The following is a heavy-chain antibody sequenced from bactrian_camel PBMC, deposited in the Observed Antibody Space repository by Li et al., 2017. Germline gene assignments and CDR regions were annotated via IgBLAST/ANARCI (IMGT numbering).Heavy chain of an antibody. CDR1: GLPFSTHI. Sequence: VQLVESGGTPVRPGDSLTLSCIASGLPFSTHILTWVRQAPGNECELVSVISSDGSTYYADSVKGRFTISQDNAKNTVYLQMNSLKPEDTAVYYCAADLGFGGGYCSGEADSGYWGQGTQVTVS. D-gene: IGHD2*01. J-gene: IGHJ6*01. CDR3: AADLGFGGGYCSGEADSGY. V-gene: IGHV3S67*01. CDR2: ISSDGST.